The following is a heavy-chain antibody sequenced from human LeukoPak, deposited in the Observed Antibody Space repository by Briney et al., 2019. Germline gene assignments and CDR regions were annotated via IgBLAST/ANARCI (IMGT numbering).Heavy chain of an antibody. Sequence: SVKVSCKASGFTFTSSAMQWVRQARGQRLEWIAWIVVGSGNTNYAQKFQERVTITRDMSTSTAYMELSSLRSEDTAVYYCAMVRGVIRDNWFDPWGQGTLVTVSS. D-gene: IGHD3-10*01. V-gene: IGHV1-58*02. J-gene: IGHJ5*02. CDR2: IVVGSGNT. CDR3: AMVRGVIRDNWFDP. CDR1: GFTFTSSA.